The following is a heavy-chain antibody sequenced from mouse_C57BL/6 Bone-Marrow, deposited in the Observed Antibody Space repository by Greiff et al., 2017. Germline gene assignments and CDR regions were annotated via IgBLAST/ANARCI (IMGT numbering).Heavy chain of an antibody. D-gene: IGHD2-4*01. CDR3: ARLSSTMISACFAY. CDR2: IDPSDSYT. J-gene: IGHJ3*01. Sequence: VQLQQPGAELVKPGASVKLSCKASGYTFTSYWMQWVKQRPGQGLEWIGEIDPSDSYTNYNQKFKGKATLTVDKSSSTAYMQLSSLTSEDSAVYYCARLSSTMISACFAYWGQGTLVTVSA. V-gene: IGHV1-50*01. CDR1: GYTFTSYW.